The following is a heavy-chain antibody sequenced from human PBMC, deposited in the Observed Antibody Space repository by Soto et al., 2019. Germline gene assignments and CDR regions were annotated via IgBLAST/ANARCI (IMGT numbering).Heavy chain of an antibody. CDR1: GGSISSSSYY. Sequence: PSETLSLTSNASGGSISSSSYYWSWIRQPPGKGLEWIGRIYYRGSIYYNPSLKSRVTISVATSKTQFSLKLSSVTAADTAVYYCARHKLAGRTTGNLDPWGKGTLVTVSP. V-gene: IGHV4-39*01. CDR3: ARHKLAGRTTGNLDP. D-gene: IGHD1-7*01. J-gene: IGHJ5*02. CDR2: IYYRGSI.